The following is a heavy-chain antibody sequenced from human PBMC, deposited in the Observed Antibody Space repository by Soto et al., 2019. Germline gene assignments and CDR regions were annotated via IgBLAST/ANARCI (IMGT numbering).Heavy chain of an antibody. V-gene: IGHV4-30-4*01. J-gene: IGHJ4*02. CDR1: GGSISSGDYY. Sequence: SETLSLTCTVSGGSISSGDYYWSWIRQPPGKGLEWIGYIYYSGSTYYNPSLKSRVTISVDTSKNQFSLKLSSVTAADTAVYYCARVNWIYPGSYYFDYWGQGTLVTVSS. D-gene: IGHD3-10*01. CDR2: IYYSGST. CDR3: ARVNWIYPGSYYFDY.